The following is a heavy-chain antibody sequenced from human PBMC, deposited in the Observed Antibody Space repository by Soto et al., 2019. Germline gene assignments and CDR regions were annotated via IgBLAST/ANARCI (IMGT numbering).Heavy chain of an antibody. Sequence: PGGSLRLSCAASGFTFSSYGMHWVRQAPGKGLEWVAVTSYDGSNKYYADSVKGRFTISRDNAKNSLYLQINSLRAEDTAVYYCAKDRSFPPGYSSSWYSLGVGYYYYGMDVWGQGTTVTVSS. CDR2: TSYDGSNK. J-gene: IGHJ6*02. CDR3: AKDRSFPPGYSSSWYSLGVGYYYYGMDV. V-gene: IGHV3-30*18. D-gene: IGHD6-13*01. CDR1: GFTFSSYG.